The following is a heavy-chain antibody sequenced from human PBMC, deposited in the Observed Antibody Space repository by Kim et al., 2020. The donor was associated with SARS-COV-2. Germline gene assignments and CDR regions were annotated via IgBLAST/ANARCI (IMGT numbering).Heavy chain of an antibody. CDR1: GFTFSSYS. J-gene: IGHJ4*02. CDR3: VRGRGAVAGTGKHFDL. V-gene: IGHV3-21*01. D-gene: IGHD6-19*01. Sequence: GGSLRLSCAASGFTFSSYSMNWVRQAPGKGLEWVSFVSSSSTYIHYADSVKGRFTISRDNGKKSVYLQMDSLRADDTALYYCVRGRGAVAGTGKHFDLWGQGTLVTVSS. CDR2: VSSSSTYI.